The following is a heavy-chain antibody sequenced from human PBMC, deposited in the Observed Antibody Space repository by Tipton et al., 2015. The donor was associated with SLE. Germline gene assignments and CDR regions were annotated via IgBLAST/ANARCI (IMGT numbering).Heavy chain of an antibody. Sequence: TLSLTCTVSGGSISSSSHYWGWIRQPPGKGLEWIGGIYYSGSTYYNPSLKSRVTISVDTSKNQFSLKLSSVTAADTAVYYCAREGRREQLALDYWGRGTLVTVSS. CDR3: AREGRREQLALDY. D-gene: IGHD6-6*01. J-gene: IGHJ4*02. CDR1: GGSISSSSHY. V-gene: IGHV4-39*07. CDR2: IYYSGST.